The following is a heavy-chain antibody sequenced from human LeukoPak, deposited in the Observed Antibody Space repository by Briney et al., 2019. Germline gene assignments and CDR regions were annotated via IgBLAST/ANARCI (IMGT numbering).Heavy chain of an antibody. CDR3: ARDVTHKRGYSYGYSYYYYYMDV. V-gene: IGHV1-2*02. D-gene: IGHD5-18*01. Sequence: GASVKVSCKASGYTFTGYYMHWVRQAPGQGLEWMGWINPNSGGTNYAQKFQGRVTMTRDTSISTAYMELSRLRSDDTAVYYCARDVTHKRGYSYGYSYYYYYMDVWGKGTTVTVSS. J-gene: IGHJ6*03. CDR2: INPNSGGT. CDR1: GYTFTGYY.